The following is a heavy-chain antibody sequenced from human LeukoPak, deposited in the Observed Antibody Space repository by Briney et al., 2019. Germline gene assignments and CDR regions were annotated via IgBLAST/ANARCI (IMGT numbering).Heavy chain of an antibody. Sequence: PGGSLRLSCAGSGFTFSIYEMNWVRQAPGKGLEWVSYISSSASTIYYGDSVKGRFTISRENAKKSLYLQMNSLRAEDTAVYYGARDSQYCTNGICFPFMDVWGKGTTVTVFS. CDR3: ARDSQYCTNGICFPFMDV. V-gene: IGHV3-48*03. CDR2: ISSSASTI. CDR1: GFTFSIYE. J-gene: IGHJ6*03. D-gene: IGHD2-8*01.